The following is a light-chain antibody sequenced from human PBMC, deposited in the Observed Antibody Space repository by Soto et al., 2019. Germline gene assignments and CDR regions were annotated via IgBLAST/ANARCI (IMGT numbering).Light chain of an antibody. CDR1: QNIGRN. V-gene: IGKV3-15*01. CDR2: RAS. J-gene: IGKJ4*01. Sequence: EIVLTQSPATLSLSPGERGTLTCRASQNIGRNLAWYQQKPGQAPRLLIFRASTRAPGIPARFTGGGSGAEFTLTINSLQSEDFAVYYCQQYERWPPVTFGGGTKVDI. CDR3: QQYERWPPVT.